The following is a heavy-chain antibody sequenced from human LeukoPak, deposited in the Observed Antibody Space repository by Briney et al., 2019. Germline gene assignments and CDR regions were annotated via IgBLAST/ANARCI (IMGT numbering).Heavy chain of an antibody. CDR2: VSGGGQTT. Sequence: PGGSLRLSCVVSGFTFSSYAMSWVRQAPGKGLEWVSSVSGGGQTTYYADSVKGRFTISRDNSRNTMYLQMDSLRAEDTAVYYCAKGSRYYYYYGVDVWGQGTTVTVSS. CDR3: AKGSRYYYYYGVDV. J-gene: IGHJ6*02. CDR1: GFTFSSYA. V-gene: IGHV3-23*01.